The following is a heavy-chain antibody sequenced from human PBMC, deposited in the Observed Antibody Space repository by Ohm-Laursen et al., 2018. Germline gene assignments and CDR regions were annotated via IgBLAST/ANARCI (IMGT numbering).Heavy chain of an antibody. J-gene: IGHJ6*02. Sequence: SSVKVSCKVSGYTLTELSMHWVRQAPGKGLEWMGGFDPEDGETIYAQKFQGRVTMIEDTSTDTAYMELSSLRSEDTAVYYCATEGAGDYYYGMDVWGQGTTVTVSS. D-gene: IGHD1-26*01. CDR3: ATEGAGDYYYGMDV. V-gene: IGHV1-24*01. CDR1: GYTLTELS. CDR2: FDPEDGET.